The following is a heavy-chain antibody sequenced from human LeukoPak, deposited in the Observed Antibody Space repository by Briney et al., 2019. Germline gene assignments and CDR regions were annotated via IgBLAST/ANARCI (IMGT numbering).Heavy chain of an antibody. Sequence: ASVKVSCKASGYTFTVYYMHWVRQAPGQGREWMGWINPNSVGTKYAQTFKGRVTMTRDTSISTAYMELSSLRSDDTAVYYCARDGDTYGYYYYGMDVWGQGTTVTVSS. V-gene: IGHV1-2*02. CDR2: INPNSVGT. CDR1: GYTFTVYY. J-gene: IGHJ6*02. CDR3: ARDGDTYGYYYYGMDV. D-gene: IGHD5-18*01.